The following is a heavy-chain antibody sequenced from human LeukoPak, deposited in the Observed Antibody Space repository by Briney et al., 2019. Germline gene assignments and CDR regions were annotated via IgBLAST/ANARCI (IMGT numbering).Heavy chain of an antibody. CDR3: ARDSGTTGEVKFDP. Sequence: SEALSLTCTVSGDSISRYYWSWIRQPAGKGLEWIGRIYNGGIITYNPSLKSRVTMSIDTSNNQFSLRLRFVTAADTAVYYCARDSGTTGEVKFDPWGQGTLVTVSS. CDR2: IYNGGII. CDR1: GDSISRYY. D-gene: IGHD3-10*01. V-gene: IGHV4-4*07. J-gene: IGHJ5*02.